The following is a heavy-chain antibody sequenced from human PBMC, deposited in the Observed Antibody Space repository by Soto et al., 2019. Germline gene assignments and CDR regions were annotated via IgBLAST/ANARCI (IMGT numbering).Heavy chain of an antibody. Sequence: QVQLVQSGAEVKKPGASVKVSCKASGYTFTSYGISWVRQAPGQGLEWMGWISAYNGNTNYAQKFEGKVTMTTDTTTSTAYMELRCVTSDDTAVYYCARYYGYSSPARYYAFDFWGQGTMVTVSS. CDR3: ARYYGYSSPARYYAFDF. CDR2: ISAYNGNT. V-gene: IGHV1-18*04. CDR1: GYTFTSYG. J-gene: IGHJ3*01. D-gene: IGHD6-19*01.